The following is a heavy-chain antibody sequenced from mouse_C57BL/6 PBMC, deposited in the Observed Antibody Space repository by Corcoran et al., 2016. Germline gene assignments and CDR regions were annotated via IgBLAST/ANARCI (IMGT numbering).Heavy chain of an antibody. CDR2: ISYDGSN. D-gene: IGHD1-1*01. Sequence: DVQLQESGPGLVKPSQSLSLTCSVTGYSITSGYYWNWIRQFPGNKLEWMGYISYDGSNNYNPSLKYRISITRDTSKYQFFLKLNSVTTEDTATYYCARDMGYYYGSSYPYYFDYWGQGTTLTVSS. J-gene: IGHJ2*01. CDR3: ARDMGYYYGSSYPYYFDY. V-gene: IGHV3-6*01. CDR1: GYSITSGYY.